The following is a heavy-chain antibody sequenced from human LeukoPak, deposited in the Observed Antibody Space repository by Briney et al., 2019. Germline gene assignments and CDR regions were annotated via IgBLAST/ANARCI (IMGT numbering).Heavy chain of an antibody. J-gene: IGHJ4*02. D-gene: IGHD3-3*01. CDR3: ARDAGVVPYYFDY. Sequence: ASETLSLTCTVSGGSISSYYWSWIRQPPGKGLGWIGYIYYSGSTNYNPSLKSRVTISVDTSKNQFSLKLSSVTAADTAVYYCARDAGVVPYYFDYWGQGTLVTVSS. CDR1: GGSISSYY. CDR2: IYYSGST. V-gene: IGHV4-59*01.